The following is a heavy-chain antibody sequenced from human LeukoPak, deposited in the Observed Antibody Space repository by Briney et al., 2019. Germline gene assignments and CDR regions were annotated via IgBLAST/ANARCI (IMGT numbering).Heavy chain of an antibody. Sequence: EASVKVSCKASGYTFTSYYIHWVRQAPGQGLEWMGVINPSGGSTNYAQKFQGRVTMTRDTSTSTVYMELSSLRSEDTAVYYCARDLKRQDVAPIDMATTGGGDYWGQGTLVTVSS. J-gene: IGHJ4*02. V-gene: IGHV1-46*01. CDR3: ARDLKRQDVAPIDMATTGGGDY. CDR1: GYTFTSYY. D-gene: IGHD5-24*01. CDR2: INPSGGST.